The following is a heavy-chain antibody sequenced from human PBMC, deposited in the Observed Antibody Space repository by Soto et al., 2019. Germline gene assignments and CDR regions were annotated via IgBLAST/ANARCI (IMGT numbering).Heavy chain of an antibody. V-gene: IGHV3-30*03. D-gene: IGHD6-13*01. CDR1: GFTFSSYG. CDR2: IAHDGSNQ. CDR3: ARSRVGSSWYEGDS. Sequence: QVQLVESGGGVVQPGKSLRLSCAASGFTFSSYGMQWVRQAPGKGLDWMAVIAHDGSNQYYTDSVNGRFTISRDNSKNTLYLQMDSLRPEGTAVYFCARSRVGSSWYEGDSWGQGTLVTVSS. J-gene: IGHJ4*02.